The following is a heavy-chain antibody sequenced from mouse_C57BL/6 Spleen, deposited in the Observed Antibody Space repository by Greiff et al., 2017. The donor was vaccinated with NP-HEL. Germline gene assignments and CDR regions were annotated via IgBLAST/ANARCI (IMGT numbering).Heavy chain of an antibody. V-gene: IGHV1-64*01. CDR3: ARPPLFGAMDY. CDR2: IHPNSGST. Sequence: QVQLQQPGAELVKPGASVKLSCKASGYTFTSYWMHWVKQRPGQGLEWIGMIHPNSGSTNYNEKFKSKATLTVDKSSSTAYMQLSSLTSEDSAVYYCARPPLFGAMDYWGQGTSVTVSS. J-gene: IGHJ4*01. D-gene: IGHD6-1*01. CDR1: GYTFTSYW.